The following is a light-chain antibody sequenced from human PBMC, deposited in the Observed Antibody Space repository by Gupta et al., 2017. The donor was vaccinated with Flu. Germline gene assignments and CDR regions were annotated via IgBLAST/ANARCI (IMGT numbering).Light chain of an antibody. CDR2: DDS. Sequence: SYVLTQPPSVSVAPGQTARITCGGNNSGSKSVHWYHQKPGQAPVLVVYDDSDRPSGIPERFSGSNSGNTATLTISRVEAGDEADYYCQVCDSSSDWVFGGGTKLTVL. J-gene: IGLJ3*02. CDR1: NSGSKS. V-gene: IGLV3-21*02. CDR3: QVCDSSSDWV.